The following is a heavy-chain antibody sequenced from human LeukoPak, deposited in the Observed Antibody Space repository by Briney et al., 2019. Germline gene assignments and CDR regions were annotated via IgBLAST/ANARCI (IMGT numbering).Heavy chain of an antibody. CDR1: GFTFSSSW. D-gene: IGHD4-11*01. CDR3: ARAGNYRFDY. V-gene: IGHV3-74*01. Sequence: GGSLRLSCAASGFTFSSSWMPWVRQAPGKGLEWVSRINSDGSPTDYADSVKGRFTISTDNARNTLYLQMNSLTAGDTAVYYCARAGNYRFDYWGQGSLVTVSS. CDR2: INSDGSPT. J-gene: IGHJ4*02.